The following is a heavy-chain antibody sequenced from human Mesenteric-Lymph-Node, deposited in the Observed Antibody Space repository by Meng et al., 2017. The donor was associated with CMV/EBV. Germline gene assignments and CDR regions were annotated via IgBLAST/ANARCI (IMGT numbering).Heavy chain of an antibody. D-gene: IGHD1-26*01. CDR3: VRGPSKGPTATGTDFDY. CDR1: LSFRTYA. CDR2: ISDDGPNQ. J-gene: IGHJ4*02. Sequence: LSFRTYAIHWVRQTPGKGLEWVAVISDDGPNQFHAESVKGRFIVSKDKSKNTVYLQMNSLGPEDTAVYYCVRGPSKGPTATGTDFDYWGQGTLVTVSS. V-gene: IGHV3-30*04.